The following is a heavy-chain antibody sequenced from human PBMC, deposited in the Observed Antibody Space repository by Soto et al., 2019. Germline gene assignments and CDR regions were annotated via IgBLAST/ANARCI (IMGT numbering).Heavy chain of an antibody. CDR2: INHSGST. Sequence: PSETLSLTCAVYGGSFSGYYCSCIRRPPGKGLGWIGEINHSGSTNYNPSLKSRVTISVDTSKNQFSLKLSSVTAADTAVYYCASVGEATYYYYYYGMDVWGQGTTVTVSS. J-gene: IGHJ6*02. CDR3: ASVGEATYYYYYYGMDV. D-gene: IGHD3-10*01. CDR1: GGSFSGYY. V-gene: IGHV4-34*01.